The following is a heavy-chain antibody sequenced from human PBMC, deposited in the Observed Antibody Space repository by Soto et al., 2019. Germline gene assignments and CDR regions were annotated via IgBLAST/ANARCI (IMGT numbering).Heavy chain of an antibody. CDR1: GFTFSSYA. J-gene: IGHJ4*02. V-gene: IGHV3-23*01. D-gene: IGHD6-19*01. CDR2: ISGSGGST. Sequence: EVQLLESGGGLVQPGGSLRLSCAASGFTFSSYAMSWVRQAPGKGLEWVSAISGSGGSTYYADSVKGRFTISRDNSKNTLYLQMNSLRVEDTAVYYCAKGSSGSYERFDYWGQGTLVTVSS. CDR3: AKGSSGSYERFDY.